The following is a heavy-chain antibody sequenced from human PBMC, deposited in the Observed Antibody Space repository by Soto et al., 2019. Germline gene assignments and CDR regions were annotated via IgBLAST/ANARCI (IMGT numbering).Heavy chain of an antibody. J-gene: IGHJ5*01. CDR3: ARDILAGGAYPDS. Sequence: PGGSLRLSCAASGFTFSTYTMNWVRQAPGKGLEWISSISSGSSYIYYAGSVKGRFTISRDNAKNSLFLQMNSLRADDTAVYYCARDILAGGAYPDSWGQGTKVTVPQ. V-gene: IGHV3-21*04. D-gene: IGHD3-10*01. CDR1: GFTFSTYT. CDR2: ISSGSSYI.